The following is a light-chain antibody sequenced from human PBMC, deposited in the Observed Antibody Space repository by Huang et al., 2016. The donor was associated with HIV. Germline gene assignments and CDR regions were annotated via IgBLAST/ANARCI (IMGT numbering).Light chain of an antibody. CDR2: GAF. V-gene: IGKV3-15*01. CDR3: QQYNNWPRT. J-gene: IGKJ1*01. CDR1: QSISSS. Sequence: EIVMTQSPATLSVSPGERATLSCRASQSISSSLAWYHQKPGQAPRLLIYGAFTRATGIPARFSGSGSGTEFTLTISSLQSEDFAVYYCQQYNNWPRTFGQGTKVEIK.